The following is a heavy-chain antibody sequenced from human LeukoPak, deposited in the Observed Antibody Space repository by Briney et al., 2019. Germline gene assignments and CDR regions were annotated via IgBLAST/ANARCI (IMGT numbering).Heavy chain of an antibody. CDR2: ISSSGSTI. CDR3: ARSYGYDSRKNNWFDS. CDR1: GFTFSDYY. Sequence: GGSLRLSCAASGFTFSDYYMSWIRQAPGKGLEWVSYISSSGSTIYYADSVKGRFTISRDNAKNSLYLQMNSLRAEDTAVYYCARSYGYDSRKNNWFDSWGQGTLVTVSS. J-gene: IGHJ5*01. V-gene: IGHV3-11*01. D-gene: IGHD3-22*01.